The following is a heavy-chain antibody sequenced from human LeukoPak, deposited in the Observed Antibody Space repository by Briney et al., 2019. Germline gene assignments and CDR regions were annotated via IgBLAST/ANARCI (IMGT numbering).Heavy chain of an antibody. D-gene: IGHD2-15*01. CDR1: GFTFSSYS. V-gene: IGHV3-21*01. CDR3: ARARIYCSGGSCFDYYYYGMDV. J-gene: IGHJ6*04. CDR2: ISSSSSYI. Sequence: GGSLRLSCAASGFTFSSYSMNWVRQAPGMGLEWVSSISSSSSYIYYADSVKGRFTISRDNAKNSLYLQMNSLRAEDTAVYYCARARIYCSGGSCFDYYYYGMDVWGKGTTVTVSS.